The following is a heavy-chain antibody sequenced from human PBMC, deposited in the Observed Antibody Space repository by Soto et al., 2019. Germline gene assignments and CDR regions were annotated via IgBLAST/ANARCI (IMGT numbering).Heavy chain of an antibody. D-gene: IGHD6-13*01. V-gene: IGHV4-30-2*01. CDR2: IYHSGST. CDR1: GGSISSGGYS. Sequence: PSETLSLTCAVSGGSISSGGYSWSWIRQPPGKGLEWIGYIYHSGSTYYNPSLKSRVTISVDRSKNQFSLKLSSVTAADTAVYYCARGSYSSSSGYGMDVWGQGPTVTVSS. J-gene: IGHJ6*02. CDR3: ARGSYSSSSGYGMDV.